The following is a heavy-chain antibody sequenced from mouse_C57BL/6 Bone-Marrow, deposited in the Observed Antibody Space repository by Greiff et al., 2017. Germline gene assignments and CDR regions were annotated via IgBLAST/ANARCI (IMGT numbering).Heavy chain of an antibody. CDR2: IDPSDSYT. J-gene: IGHJ4*01. CDR3: ARWDYAMDY. Sequence: VQLQQPGAELVMPGASVKLSCKASGYTFTSYWMHWVKQRPGQGLEWIGEIDPSDSYTNYNQKFKGKSTLTVDKSSSTAYMQLSSLPSEDSAVFYCARWDYAMDYWGQGTSVTVSS. V-gene: IGHV1-69*01. CDR1: GYTFTSYW.